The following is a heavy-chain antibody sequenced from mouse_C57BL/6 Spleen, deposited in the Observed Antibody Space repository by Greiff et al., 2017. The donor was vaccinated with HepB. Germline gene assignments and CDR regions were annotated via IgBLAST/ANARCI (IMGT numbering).Heavy chain of an antibody. CDR2: IRLKSDNYAT. V-gene: IGHV6-3*01. CDR3: TAGIYYDYDGWFAY. D-gene: IGHD2-4*01. Sequence: EVKLQESGGGLVQPGGSMKLSCVASGFTFSNYWMNWVRQSPEKGLEWVAQIRLKSDNYATHYAESVKGRFTISRDDSKSSVYLQMNNLRAEDTGIYYCTAGIYYDYDGWFAYWGQGTLVTVSA. CDR1: GFTFSNYW. J-gene: IGHJ3*01.